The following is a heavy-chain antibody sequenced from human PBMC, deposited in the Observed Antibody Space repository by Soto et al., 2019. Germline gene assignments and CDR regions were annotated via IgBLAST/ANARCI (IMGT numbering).Heavy chain of an antibody. J-gene: IGHJ5*02. D-gene: IGHD1-7*01. Sequence: EVQLLESGGGLVQPGGSLRLSCAASGCTFSRYAMSWVRQAPGKGLEWVSAISGSGGSTYDADSVKGRFTISRDNSKHPMYLQLNRLRADYTAVYYCAKDKGNWNYVVRIVDPWGQGSLVTVCS. CDR2: ISGSGGST. CDR3: AKDKGNWNYVVRIVDP. CDR1: GCTFSRYA. V-gene: IGHV3-23*01.